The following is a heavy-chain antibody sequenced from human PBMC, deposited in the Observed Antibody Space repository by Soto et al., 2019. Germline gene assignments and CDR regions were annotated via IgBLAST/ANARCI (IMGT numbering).Heavy chain of an antibody. Sequence: VKLYCKGSGCGFTSDGVSWVRKAPGQGLEWMGWISPYNGNTNYAQKLQGRVTMTTDTSTSTAYMELRSLRSDDTAVYYCARAVYCSSTNCYRWSQIDYWGQGTLVTVSS. CDR1: GCGFTSDG. D-gene: IGHD2-2*01. J-gene: IGHJ4*02. CDR3: ARAVYCSSTNCYRWSQIDY. V-gene: IGHV1-18*01. CDR2: ISPYNGNT.